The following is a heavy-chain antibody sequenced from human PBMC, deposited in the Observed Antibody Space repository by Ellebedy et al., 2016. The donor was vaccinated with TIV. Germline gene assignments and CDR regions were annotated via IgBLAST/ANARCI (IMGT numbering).Heavy chain of an antibody. J-gene: IGHJ4*02. V-gene: IGHV3-30-3*01. D-gene: IGHD5-18*01. CDR1: GFTFSSYA. CDR3: ARHGWRGAPAARLYSYGTFDY. CDR2: ISYDGSNK. Sequence: GESLKISXAASGFTFSSYAMHWVRQAPGKGLEWVAVISYDGSNKYYADSVKGRFTISRDNSKNTLYLQMNSLRAEDTAVYYCARHGWRGAPAARLYSYGTFDYWGQGTLVTVSS.